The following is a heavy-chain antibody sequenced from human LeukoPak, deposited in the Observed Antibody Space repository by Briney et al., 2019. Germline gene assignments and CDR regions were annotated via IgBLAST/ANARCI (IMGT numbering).Heavy chain of an antibody. D-gene: IGHD3-22*01. V-gene: IGHV1-46*01. CDR2: INPSGGST. Sequence: ASVKVSCKASGYTFTSYYMHWVRQAPGQGLEWMGIINPSGGSTSYAQKFQGRVTMTRDMSTSTVYMELSSLRSEDTAVYYCARDHQDSSGYYHWFDPWGQGTLVTVSS. CDR3: ARDHQDSSGYYHWFDP. CDR1: GYTFTSYY. J-gene: IGHJ5*02.